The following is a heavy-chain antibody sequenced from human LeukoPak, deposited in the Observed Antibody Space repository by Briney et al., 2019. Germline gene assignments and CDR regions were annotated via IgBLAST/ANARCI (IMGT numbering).Heavy chain of an antibody. CDR3: ARSLGLAGGEGGY. V-gene: IGHV4-31*03. J-gene: IGHJ4*02. Sequence: SETLSLTCTVSGGSISSGGYYWSWIRQHPGKGLEWIGYIYYSGSTYYNPSLKSRVTISVDTSKNQFFLKLSSVTAADTAVYYCARSLGLAGGEGGYWGQGTLVTVSS. CDR1: GGSISSGGYY. D-gene: IGHD5-18*01. CDR2: IYYSGST.